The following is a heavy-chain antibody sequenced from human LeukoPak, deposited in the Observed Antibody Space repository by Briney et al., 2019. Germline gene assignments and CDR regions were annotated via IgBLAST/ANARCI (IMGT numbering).Heavy chain of an antibody. CDR1: RYTFTGYY. J-gene: IGHJ6*02. Sequence: ASVKVSCKASRYTFTGYYMHWVRQAPGQGLEWMGWINPNSGATNYAQRFQGRVTMTRDTSISTAYMDLSRLRSDDKAVYYCATATKGGVDYGMDVWGQGTTVTVSS. D-gene: IGHD5-24*01. CDR3: ATATKGGVDYGMDV. CDR2: INPNSGAT. V-gene: IGHV1-2*02.